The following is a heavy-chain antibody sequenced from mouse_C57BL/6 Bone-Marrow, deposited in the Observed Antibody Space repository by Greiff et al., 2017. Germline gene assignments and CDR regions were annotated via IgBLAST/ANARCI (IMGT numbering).Heavy chain of an antibody. Sequence: DVHLVESGEGLVKPGGSLKLSCAASGFTFSSYAMSWVRQTPEKRLEWVAYISSGGDYIYYADTVKGRFTISRDNARNTLYLQMSSLKSEDTAMYYCTRDSFPWFAYWGQGTRVTVSA. CDR3: TRDSFPWFAY. V-gene: IGHV5-9-1*02. CDR1: GFTFSSYA. D-gene: IGHD1-1*01. CDR2: ISSGGDYI. J-gene: IGHJ3*01.